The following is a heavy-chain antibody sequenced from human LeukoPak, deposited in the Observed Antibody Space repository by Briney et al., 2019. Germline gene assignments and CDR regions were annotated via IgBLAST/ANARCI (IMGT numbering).Heavy chain of an antibody. J-gene: IGHJ4*02. D-gene: IGHD4-17*01. V-gene: IGHV3-74*01. CDR2: INSDGSST. CDR3: TREGGDYAPDY. Sequence: PGGSLRLSCAAAGFTFSTYWMHWVRQAPGKGLVWVSRINSDGSSTSYADSVKGRFTISRDNAKNTLYLQMNSLRAEDTAVYYCTREGGDYAPDYWGQGTLVTVSS. CDR1: GFTFSTYW.